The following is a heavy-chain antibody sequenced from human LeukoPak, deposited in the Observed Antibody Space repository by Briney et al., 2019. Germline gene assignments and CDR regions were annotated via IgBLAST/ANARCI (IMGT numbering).Heavy chain of an antibody. CDR1: GFTFSSYA. D-gene: IGHD3-22*01. V-gene: IGHV3-23*01. J-gene: IGHJ4*02. CDR2: ISGSGGST. Sequence: GGSLRLSCAASGFTFSSYAMSWVRQAPGKGLEWVSAISGSGGSTYYADSVKGRFTISRDNSKNTLYLQMNSLRAEDTAVYYCAKDRTQITMIVVVITSIDYWGQGTLVTVSS. CDR3: AKDRTQITMIVVVITSIDY.